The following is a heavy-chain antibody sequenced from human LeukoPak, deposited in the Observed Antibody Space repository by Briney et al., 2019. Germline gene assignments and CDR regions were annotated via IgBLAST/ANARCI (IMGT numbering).Heavy chain of an antibody. J-gene: IGHJ4*02. CDR1: GFTFSSYG. CDR3: AKVPQ. CDR2: ISYDGSNK. V-gene: IGHV3-30*18. Sequence: GGSLRLSCAASGFTFSSYGMHWVRQAAGKGLEWVAVISYDGSNKYYADSVKGRFTISRDNSKNTLYLQMNSLRAEDTAVYYCAKVPQWGQGTLVTVSS.